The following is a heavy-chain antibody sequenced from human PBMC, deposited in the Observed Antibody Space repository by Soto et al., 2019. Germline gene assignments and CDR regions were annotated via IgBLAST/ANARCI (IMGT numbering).Heavy chain of an antibody. CDR2: MYNTGST. Sequence: SETLSLTCTVSGGTISRYYWSWIRQPPGKGLEWIGYMYNTGSTVYNPSFKSRVTISVDTSKNQFSLKLNSVTAADTAVYYCAREKPYSSSWYHDYWGQGTLVTAPQ. V-gene: IGHV4-59*01. J-gene: IGHJ4*02. CDR3: AREKPYSSSWYHDY. CDR1: GGTISRYY. D-gene: IGHD6-13*01.